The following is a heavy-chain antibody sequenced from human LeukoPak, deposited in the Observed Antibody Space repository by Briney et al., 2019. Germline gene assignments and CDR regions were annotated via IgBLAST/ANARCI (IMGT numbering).Heavy chain of an antibody. V-gene: IGHV3-7*01. Sequence: GGSLRLSCATSGFTFSSSWMSWVRQAPGKGLECVANIKEDGREKYYVDSVKGRFTISRDNAKNSLYLQMSSLRAEDTAVYYCARELGTRSGYSDAFDIWGQGTMVTISS. D-gene: IGHD3-22*01. CDR1: GFTFSSSW. CDR3: ARELGTRSGYSDAFDI. J-gene: IGHJ3*02. CDR2: IKEDGREK.